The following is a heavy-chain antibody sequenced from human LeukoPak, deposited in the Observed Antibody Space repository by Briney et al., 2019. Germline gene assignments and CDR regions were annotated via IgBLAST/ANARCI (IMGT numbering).Heavy chain of an antibody. Sequence: SETLSLTCTVSGGSISSYYWNCIRQPAGKGLEWIGRIYTSGSTNYNPSLKSRVTMSVDTSKNQFSLKLTSVTAADTAAYYCARGLFRGVRTDPSCHYYMDVWGKGTAVTVSS. CDR1: GGSISSYY. CDR3: ARGLFRGVRTDPSCHYYMDV. D-gene: IGHD3-10*01. V-gene: IGHV4-4*07. J-gene: IGHJ6*03. CDR2: IYTSGST.